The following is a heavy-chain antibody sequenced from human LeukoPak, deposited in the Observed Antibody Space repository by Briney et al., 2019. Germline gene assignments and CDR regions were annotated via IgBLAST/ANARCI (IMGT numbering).Heavy chain of an antibody. V-gene: IGHV3-15*01. J-gene: IGHJ4*02. CDR1: GFTFSNDR. D-gene: IGHD1-26*01. CDR2: VKSKTDGGTT. Sequence: PGGSLRLSCAASGFTFSNDRMNWVRQAPGKGLEWVGRVKSKTDGGTTDYAAPVKGRFTISRDDSKNTLYLQMNSLKTEDTAVYYCTTATKSGTYSRGYWGQGTLVTVSS. CDR3: TTATKSGTYSRGY.